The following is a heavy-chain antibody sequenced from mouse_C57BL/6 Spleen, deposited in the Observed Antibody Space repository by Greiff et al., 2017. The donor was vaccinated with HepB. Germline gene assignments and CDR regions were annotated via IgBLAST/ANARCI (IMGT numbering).Heavy chain of an antibody. Sequence: QVQLQQPGAELVKPGASVKLSCKASGYTFTSYWMQWVKQRPGQGLEWIGEIDPSDSYTNYNQKFKGKATLTVDTTSSTAYMQLNSLTSEDAAVYYCAREVDYWGQGTTLTVSS. V-gene: IGHV1-50*01. CDR3: AREVDY. J-gene: IGHJ2*01. CDR2: IDPSDSYT. CDR1: GYTFTSYW.